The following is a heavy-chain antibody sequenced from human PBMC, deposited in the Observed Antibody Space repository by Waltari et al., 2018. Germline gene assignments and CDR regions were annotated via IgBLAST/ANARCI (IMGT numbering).Heavy chain of an antibody. CDR2: VDPEDGET. J-gene: IGHJ3*02. D-gene: IGHD2-21*01. CDR1: GYTFTDYY. V-gene: IGHV1-69-2*01. Sequence: EVQLVQSGAEVKKPGATVKISCKVSGYTFTDYYMHWVQQAPGKGLEWMGLVDPEDGETIYAEKFQGRVTITADTSTDTAYMELSSLRSEDTAVYYCATDRRGWGGDGRRYAFDIWGQGTMVTVSS. CDR3: ATDRRGWGGDGRRYAFDI.